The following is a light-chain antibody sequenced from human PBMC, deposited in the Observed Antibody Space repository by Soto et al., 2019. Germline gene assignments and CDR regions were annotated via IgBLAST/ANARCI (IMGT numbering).Light chain of an antibody. CDR2: AAS. Sequence: DIQMTQSPSSLSASVGDRVTITCRASQGIRNDLGWYQQKPGKAPKRLIYAASSLQSGVPSRFSXSGXXXXXXXXISXXXPXDFXTYYCLQHNSYPLTFGQGTRLEIK. J-gene: IGKJ5*01. V-gene: IGKV1-17*01. CDR1: QGIRND. CDR3: LQHNSYPLT.